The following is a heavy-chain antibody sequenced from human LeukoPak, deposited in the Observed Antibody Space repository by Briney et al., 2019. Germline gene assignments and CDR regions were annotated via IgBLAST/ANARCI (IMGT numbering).Heavy chain of an antibody. V-gene: IGHV3-48*03. CDR3: AKVRESTAEFDY. J-gene: IGHJ4*02. D-gene: IGHD3-10*01. CDR2: ISSSGSTI. Sequence: PGGSLRLSCAASGFTFSSYEMNWVRQAPGKGLEWVSYISSSGSTIYYADSVKGRFTISRDNAKNSLYLQMNSLRAEDTAVYYCAKVRESTAEFDYWGQGTLVTVSS. CDR1: GFTFSSYE.